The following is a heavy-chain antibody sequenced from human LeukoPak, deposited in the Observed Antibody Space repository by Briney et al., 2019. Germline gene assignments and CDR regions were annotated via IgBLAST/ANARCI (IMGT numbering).Heavy chain of an antibody. V-gene: IGHV1-18*01. J-gene: IGHJ4*02. D-gene: IGHD5-18*01. CDR1: GYTFTSYG. Sequence: GASVKVSCKASGYTFTSYGISWVRQAPGQGLEWMGWISAYNGNTNYAQKLQGRVTMTTDTSTSTAYMELRSLRSDDTAVYYCARSRGSYGSYYFDYWGQGTLVTVSS. CDR3: ARSRGSYGSYYFDY. CDR2: ISAYNGNT.